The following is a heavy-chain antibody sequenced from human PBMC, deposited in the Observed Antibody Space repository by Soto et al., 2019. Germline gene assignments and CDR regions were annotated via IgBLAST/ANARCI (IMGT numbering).Heavy chain of an antibody. J-gene: IGHJ4*02. Sequence: QVQLQQWGAGLLKPSETLSLTCAVYGGSFSGYYWSWIRQPPGKGLEWIGEINHSGSTNYNPSLKSRVTISVDTSKNQFSLKLSSVTAADTAVYYCARNRRLMITFGGVIARGVFDYWGQGTLVTVSS. CDR1: GGSFSGYY. V-gene: IGHV4-34*01. CDR2: INHSGST. CDR3: ARNRRLMITFGGVIARGVFDY. D-gene: IGHD3-16*02.